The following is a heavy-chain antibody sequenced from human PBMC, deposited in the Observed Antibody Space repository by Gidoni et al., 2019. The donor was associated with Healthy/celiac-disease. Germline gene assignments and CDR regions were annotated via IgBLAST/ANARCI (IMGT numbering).Heavy chain of an antibody. V-gene: IGHV4-34*01. CDR2: INHSGNT. CDR1: GGSFSGYS. CDR3: ARGRGYCTNGVCRRYYYYYGMDV. J-gene: IGHJ6*02. D-gene: IGHD2-8*01. Sequence: QVQLQQRGAGLWKPSETLSLTCAVYGGSFSGYSWSWFRQPPGKGLEWIGEINHSGNTNYNQSLKSRVTISVDTSKNQFSLKLSSVTAADTAVYYCARGRGYCTNGVCRRYYYYYGMDVWGQGTTVTVSS.